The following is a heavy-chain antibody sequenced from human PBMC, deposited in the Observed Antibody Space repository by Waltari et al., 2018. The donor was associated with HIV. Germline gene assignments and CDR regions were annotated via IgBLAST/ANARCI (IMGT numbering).Heavy chain of an antibody. V-gene: IGHV1-69*01. D-gene: IGHD3-10*01. J-gene: IGHJ4*02. CDR2: IIPIFGTA. CDR3: GYYYGSGSYYNPDY. CDR1: AGTFSSYD. Sequence: QLQLFPSGAYVKKPGPPVQVSCKAAAGTFSSYDISWARLPPGQGREWMGGIIPIFGTANYAQKFQGRVTITADDSTSTAYMELSSLRSEDTAVYYCGYYYGSGSYYNPDYWGQGTLVTVSS.